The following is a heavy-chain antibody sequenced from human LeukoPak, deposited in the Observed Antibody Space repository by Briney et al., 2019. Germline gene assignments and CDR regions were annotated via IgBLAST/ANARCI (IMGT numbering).Heavy chain of an antibody. D-gene: IGHD3-22*01. CDR2: ISADNGNT. CDR1: GYTFSSYG. V-gene: IGHV1-18*01. Sequence: ASVKVSCKASGYTFSSYGITWVRQAPGQGLEWMGWISADNGNTNYAQKLQGRVTMTTDTSTSTAYMELRSLRSDDTAVYYCARVTYYYDRRGYYIEPVPPDYWGQGTLVTVSS. J-gene: IGHJ4*02. CDR3: ARVTYYYDRRGYYIEPVPPDY.